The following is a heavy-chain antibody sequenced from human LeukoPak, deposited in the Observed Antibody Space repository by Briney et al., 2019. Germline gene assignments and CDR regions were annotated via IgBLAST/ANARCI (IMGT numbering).Heavy chain of an antibody. V-gene: IGHV4-59*01. D-gene: IGHD3-10*01. CDR2: IYYSGST. J-gene: IGHJ6*03. CDR3: ARDHGWFNYYYMDV. Sequence: SETLSLTCTVSGGSISSYYWSWIRQPPGKGLEWIGYIYYSGSTNYNHSLKSRVTISVDTSKNQFSLKLSSVTAADTAVYYCARDHGWFNYYYMDVWGKGTTVTVSS. CDR1: GGSISSYY.